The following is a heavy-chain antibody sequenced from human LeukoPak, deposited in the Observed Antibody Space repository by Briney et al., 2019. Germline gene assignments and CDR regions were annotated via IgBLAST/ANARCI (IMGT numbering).Heavy chain of an antibody. D-gene: IGHD3-10*01. CDR1: GYTFTGYY. Sequence: ASVKVSCKASGYTFTGYYMHWVRQAPGQGLEWMGWINPNSGGTNYAQKFQGRVTMTRDTSISTAYMELSRLRSDDTAVYYCARAWNLGSAIDYWGQGTLVTVSS. V-gene: IGHV1-2*02. CDR3: ARAWNLGSAIDY. J-gene: IGHJ4*02. CDR2: INPNSGGT.